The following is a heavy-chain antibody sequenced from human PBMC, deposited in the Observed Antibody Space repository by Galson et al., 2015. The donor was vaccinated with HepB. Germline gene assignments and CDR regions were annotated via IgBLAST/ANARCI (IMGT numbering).Heavy chain of an antibody. V-gene: IGHV3-30*18. CDR3: AKAGLGYCRGGTCLKSYFDY. CDR1: GFTFSSYG. CDR2: VSYDGSNE. D-gene: IGHD2-15*01. Sequence: SLRLSCAASGFTFSSYGMHWVRQAPDKGLEWVAVVSYDGSNEYYADSVKGRFTISRDNSMNTLYLQMNSLRAEDTAVYYCAKAGLGYCRGGTCLKSYFDYWGQGTLVTVSS. J-gene: IGHJ4*02.